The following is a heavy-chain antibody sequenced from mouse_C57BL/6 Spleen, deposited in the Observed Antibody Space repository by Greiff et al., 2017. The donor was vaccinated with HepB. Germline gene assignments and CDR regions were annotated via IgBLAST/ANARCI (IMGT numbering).Heavy chain of an antibody. CDR2: INPYNGGT. CDR1: GYTFTDYY. D-gene: IGHD2-4*01. CDR3: ATYYDYDEAWFAY. Sequence: EVQLQEPGPVLVKPGASVKMSCKASGYTFTDYYMNWVKQSHGKSLEWIGVINPYNGGTSYNQKFKGKATLTVDKSSSTAYMELNSLTSEDSAVYYCATYYDYDEAWFAYWGQGTLVTVSA. J-gene: IGHJ3*01. V-gene: IGHV1-19*01.